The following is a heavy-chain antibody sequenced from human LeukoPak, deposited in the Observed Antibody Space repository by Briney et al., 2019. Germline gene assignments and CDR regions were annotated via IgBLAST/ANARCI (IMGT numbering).Heavy chain of an antibody. D-gene: IGHD3-16*01. CDR1: GFTFSSYW. CDR2: IKQDGGEK. CDR3: PRDGDWAVRGADY. Sequence: PGGPLRLSCAASGFTFSSYWMSWVRQAPGKGLEWVATIKQDGGEKYYVDSVKGRFTISRDNAKNSLYLQMNSLRADDTAVYYCPRDGDWAVRGADYWGQGTLVTVSS. V-gene: IGHV3-7*01. J-gene: IGHJ4*02.